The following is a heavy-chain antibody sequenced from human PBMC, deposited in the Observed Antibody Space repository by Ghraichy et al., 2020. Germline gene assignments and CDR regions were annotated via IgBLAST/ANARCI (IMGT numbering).Heavy chain of an antibody. CDR1: GFIFSSYA. V-gene: IGHV3-23*01. CDR2: ISGSGGST. CDR3: AKGRYHGSGSPSDY. D-gene: IGHD3-10*01. J-gene: IGHJ4*02. Sequence: LSLTCAASGFIFSSYAMSWVRQAPGKGLEWVSGISGSGGSTYNADSVRGRFTISRDNSKNTLYLQMNSLRAEDTAVYYCAKGRYHGSGSPSDYWGQGSLVTVSS.